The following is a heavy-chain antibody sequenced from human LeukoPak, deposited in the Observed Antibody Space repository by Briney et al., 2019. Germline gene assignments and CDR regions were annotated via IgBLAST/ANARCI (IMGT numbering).Heavy chain of an antibody. J-gene: IGHJ5*02. CDR2: INPNDGGS. Sequence: ASVKVSCKASGYTFTGHYIHWVRQAPGQGLEWMGWINPNDGGSKFAQRFQGKVTVTRDTSIATTYMELSGLRSDDTAMYYCARYVSATAWRNHWFDPWGQGTPVTVSS. CDR1: GYTFTGHY. V-gene: IGHV1-2*02. CDR3: ARYVSATAWRNHWFDP. D-gene: IGHD3-16*01.